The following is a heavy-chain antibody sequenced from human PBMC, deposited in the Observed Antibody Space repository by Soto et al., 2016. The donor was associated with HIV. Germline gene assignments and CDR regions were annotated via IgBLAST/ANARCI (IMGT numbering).Heavy chain of an antibody. CDR1: GFTFSSYA. CDR3: AKDRGTMVRGVTLYYYYYGMDV. V-gene: IGHV3-23*01. J-gene: IGHJ6*02. CDR2: ISGSGGST. D-gene: IGHD3-10*01. Sequence: EVQLLESGGGLVQPGGSLRLSCAASGFTFSSYAMSWVRQAPGKGLEWVSAISGSGGSTYYADSVKGRFTISRDNSKNTLYLQMNSLRAEDTAVYYCAKDRGTMVRGVTLYYYYYGMDVWGQGTTVTVSS.